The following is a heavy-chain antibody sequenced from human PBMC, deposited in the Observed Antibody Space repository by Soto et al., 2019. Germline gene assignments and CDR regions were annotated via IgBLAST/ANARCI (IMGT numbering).Heavy chain of an antibody. CDR3: ARENGWGLRHSYYYYGMDV. CDR1: GGSISSYY. Sequence: SETLSLTCTVSGGSISSYYWRWIRQPPGKGLEWIGYIYYSGSTNYNPSLKSRVTISVDTSKNQFSLKLSSVTAADTAVYYCARENGWGLRHSYYYYGMDVPGQGTTVTLPS. V-gene: IGHV4-59*01. D-gene: IGHD2-2*03. J-gene: IGHJ6*02. CDR2: IYYSGST.